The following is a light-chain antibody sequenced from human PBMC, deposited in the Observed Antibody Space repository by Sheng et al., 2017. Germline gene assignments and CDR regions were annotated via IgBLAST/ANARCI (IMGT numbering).Light chain of an antibody. Sequence: SYELTQPLSVSVALGQTARITCGGNNIGSKNVHWYQQKPGQAPVLVIYRDSNRPSGIPERFSGSNSGNTATLTISRAQAGDVADYYCQVWDSSVVFGGGTKLTVL. V-gene: IGLV3-9*01. CDR1: NIGSKN. J-gene: IGLJ2*01. CDR3: QVWDSSVV. CDR2: RDS.